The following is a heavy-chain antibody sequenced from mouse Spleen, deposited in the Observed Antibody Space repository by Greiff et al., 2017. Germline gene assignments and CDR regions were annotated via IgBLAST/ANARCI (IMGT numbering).Heavy chain of an antibody. CDR2: ISSGGVNT. V-gene: IGHV5-9-3*01. D-gene: IGHD1-1*01. CDR1: GFTFSSYA. J-gene: IGHJ4*01. Sequence: EVQRVESGGGLVKLGGSLKLSCAASGFTFSSYAMSWVRQTPGKRLEWVATISSGGVNTYYPDSVKGRFTISRDNAKNTLNLQMRSLKSEDTAMYYCARLDYYGSRRDYYGMDYWGQGTSVTVSS. CDR3: ARLDYYGSRRDYYGMDY.